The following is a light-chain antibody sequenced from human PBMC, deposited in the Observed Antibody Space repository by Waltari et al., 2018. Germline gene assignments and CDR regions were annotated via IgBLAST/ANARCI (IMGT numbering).Light chain of an antibody. CDR3: TSYTPIPTFVL. J-gene: IGLJ2*01. Sequence: HSALTQPPSASGSPGQSVTISCTGSSSDVGGYDAVSWYQQYPGRPPRLLIYAVHKRPSGVPDRFSASKSGDTASLTVSGLRAEDEAHYYCTSYTPIPTFVLFGGGTKLTVL. V-gene: IGLV2-8*01. CDR1: SSDVGGYDA. CDR2: AVH.